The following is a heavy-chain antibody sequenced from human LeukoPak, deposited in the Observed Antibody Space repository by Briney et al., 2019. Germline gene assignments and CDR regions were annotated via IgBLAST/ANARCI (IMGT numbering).Heavy chain of an antibody. V-gene: IGHV3-73*01. CDR2: IRTKANNYAT. CDR3: TSAKGDSSYSGMDV. J-gene: IGHJ6*02. Sequence: GGSLRLSCAASGFTFSGSVMHWVRQASGKGLEWVARIRTKANNYATAFAASVKGRFTISRDDSKNTAYLQVNSLKTEDTAVYYCTSAKGDSSYSGMDVWGQGTTVTVSS. CDR1: GFTFSGSV.